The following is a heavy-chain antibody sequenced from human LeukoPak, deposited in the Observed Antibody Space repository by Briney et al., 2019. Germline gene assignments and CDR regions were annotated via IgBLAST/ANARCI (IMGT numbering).Heavy chain of an antibody. J-gene: IGHJ6*03. D-gene: IGHD7-27*01. Sequence: SETLSLTCAVSGGSISSYYWSWIRQPPGKGLEWIGYIYYSGSTSYNPSLKSRVTISVDTSKNQFSLKLSSVTAADTAVYYCARFRLGSDYYHMDVWGKGTTVTVSS. CDR1: GGSISSYY. V-gene: IGHV4-59*01. CDR2: IYYSGST. CDR3: ARFRLGSDYYHMDV.